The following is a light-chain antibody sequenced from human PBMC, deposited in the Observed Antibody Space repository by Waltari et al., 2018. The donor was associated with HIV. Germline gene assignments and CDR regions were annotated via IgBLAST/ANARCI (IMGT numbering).Light chain of an antibody. V-gene: IGLV1-40*01. CDR3: QSYDISLSGVV. CDR2: GDS. J-gene: IGLJ2*01. Sequence: QSVLTQPPSVSGAPGQRVTISCTGSSSNIGAGYAVHWYQQLPGTAPKLLSCGDSKRPSGVPDRCSGSKSGTSACLAITGLQAEDEADYYCQSYDISLSGVVFGGGTKLTVL. CDR1: SSNIGAGYA.